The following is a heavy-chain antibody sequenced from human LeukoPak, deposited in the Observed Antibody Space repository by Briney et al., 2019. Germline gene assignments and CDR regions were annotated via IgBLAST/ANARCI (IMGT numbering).Heavy chain of an antibody. D-gene: IGHD4-17*01. V-gene: IGHV3-21*05. Sequence: GGSLRLSCAASGFIFSQYSMNWVRQAPGKGLEWVSHIRSSSETFYADSVKGRFTISRDNAKNTLYLQMNSLRAEDTAVYYCARDTDTVTTILDYWGQGTLVTVSS. J-gene: IGHJ4*02. CDR1: GFIFSQYS. CDR2: IRSSSET. CDR3: ARDTDTVTTILDY.